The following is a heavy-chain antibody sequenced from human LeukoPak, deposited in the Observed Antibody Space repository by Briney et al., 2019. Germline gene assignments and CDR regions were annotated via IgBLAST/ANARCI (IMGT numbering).Heavy chain of an antibody. CDR1: GGSISSSSYY. J-gene: IGHJ2*01. V-gene: IGHV4-39*07. CDR3: AREIVSMTSNWYFDL. CDR2: IYYSGST. Sequence: SETLSLTCTVSGGSISSSSYYWGWIRQPPGKGLEWIGSIYYSGSTNYNPSLKSRVTISVDTSKNQFSLKLSSVTAADTAVYYCAREIVSMTSNWYFDLWGRGTLVTVSS. D-gene: IGHD2-15*01.